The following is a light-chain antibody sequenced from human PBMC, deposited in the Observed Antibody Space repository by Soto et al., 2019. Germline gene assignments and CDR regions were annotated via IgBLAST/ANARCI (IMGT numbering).Light chain of an antibody. CDR3: QSYDSSLSAL. Sequence: QAVVTQPPSVSGPPGQRVTISCTGSSSNIGAGYDVHWYQQLPGTAPKLLIYGNNNRPSGVPDRFSGSKSGTSASLAITGLQAEDEADYYCQSYDSSLSALFGGGTKLTVL. V-gene: IGLV1-40*01. CDR1: SSNIGAGYD. J-gene: IGLJ2*01. CDR2: GNN.